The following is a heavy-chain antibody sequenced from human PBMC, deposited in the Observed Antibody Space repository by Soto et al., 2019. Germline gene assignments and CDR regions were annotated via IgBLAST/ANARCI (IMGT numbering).Heavy chain of an antibody. CDR1: GFTFSSYS. Sequence: GGSLRLSCAASGFTFSSYSMNWVRQAPGKGLEWVSYISSSSSTIYYADSVKGRFTISRDNAKNSLYLQMNSLRDEDTAVYYCARAGRGSSSWYGYVDYWGQGTLVTVSS. J-gene: IGHJ4*02. CDR2: ISSSSSTI. D-gene: IGHD6-13*01. CDR3: ARAGRGSSSWYGYVDY. V-gene: IGHV3-48*02.